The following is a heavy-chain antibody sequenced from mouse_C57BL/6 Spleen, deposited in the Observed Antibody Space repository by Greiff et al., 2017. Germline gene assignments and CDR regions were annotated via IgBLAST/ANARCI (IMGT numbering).Heavy chain of an antibody. D-gene: IGHD2-4*01. V-gene: IGHV2-2*01. CDR1: GFSLTSYG. J-gene: IGHJ2*01. CDR3: ARKGYDYDDGFDY. Sequence: VQLVESGPGLVQPSQSLSITCTVSGFSLTSYGVHWVRQSPGKGLEWLGVLWSGGSTDYNAAFISRLSISKDNSKSQVFFKMNSLQADDTAIYYCARKGYDYDDGFDYWGQGTTLTVSS. CDR2: LWSGGST.